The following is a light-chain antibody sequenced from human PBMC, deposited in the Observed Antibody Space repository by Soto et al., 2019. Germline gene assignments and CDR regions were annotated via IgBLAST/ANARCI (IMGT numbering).Light chain of an antibody. Sequence: QSVLTQPRSVSGSPGQSVTISCTGTSSDVGGYNYVSWYQQHPGKAPKLMIYDVSKRPSGVPDRFSGSKSGNTASLTISGLQAEDEADYYCYSYAGSYIWVFGGGTKLTVL. V-gene: IGLV2-11*01. CDR2: DVS. CDR3: YSYAGSYIWV. J-gene: IGLJ3*02. CDR1: SSDVGGYNY.